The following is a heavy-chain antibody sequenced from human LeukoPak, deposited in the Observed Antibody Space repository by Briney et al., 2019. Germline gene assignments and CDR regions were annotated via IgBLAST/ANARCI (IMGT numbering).Heavy chain of an antibody. J-gene: IGHJ4*02. CDR1: GYTFTGYY. V-gene: IGHV1-2*04. D-gene: IGHD3-22*01. Sequence: ASVKVSCKASGYTFTGYYMHWVRQAPGQGLEWMGWINPNSGGTNYAQKFQGWVTMTRDTSITTAYMELSSLISDDTAVYYCARLGIYYDSSGYLPDYWGQGTLVTVSS. CDR2: INPNSGGT. CDR3: ARLGIYYDSSGYLPDY.